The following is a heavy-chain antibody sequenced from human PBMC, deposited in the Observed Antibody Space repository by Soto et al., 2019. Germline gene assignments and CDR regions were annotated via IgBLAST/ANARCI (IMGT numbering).Heavy chain of an antibody. CDR1: GFTFGDYA. D-gene: IGHD2-8*01. CDR3: TRDYPPFIYCTNGVCPDYYYYYMDV. V-gene: IGHV3-49*03. CDR2: IRSKAYGGTT. Sequence: PGGSLRLSCTASGFTFGDYAMSWFRQAPGKGLEWVGFIRSKAYGGTTEYAASVKGRFTISRDDSKSIAYLQMNSLKTEDTAVYYCTRDYPPFIYCTNGVCPDYYYYYMDVWGKGTTVTVSS. J-gene: IGHJ6*03.